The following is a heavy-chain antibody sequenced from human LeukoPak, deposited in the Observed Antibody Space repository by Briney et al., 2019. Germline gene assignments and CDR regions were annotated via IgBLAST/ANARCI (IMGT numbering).Heavy chain of an antibody. D-gene: IGHD6-13*01. J-gene: IGHJ4*02. Sequence: SETLSLTCAVSGGSISSYYWSWIRQPPGKGLEWIGYIYYSGSTNYNPSLKSRVTISIDTSRNQFSLKLSSVTAADTAVYYCARFSSRQLVDYWGQGTLVTVSS. CDR2: IYYSGST. CDR3: ARFSSRQLVDY. CDR1: GGSISSYY. V-gene: IGHV4-59*12.